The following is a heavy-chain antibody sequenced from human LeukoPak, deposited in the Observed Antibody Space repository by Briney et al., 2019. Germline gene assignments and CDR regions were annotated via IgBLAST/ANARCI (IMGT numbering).Heavy chain of an antibody. Sequence: GGSLRLSCAASGFTFDDYAVHWVRQAPGKGLEWVSGISWNSGSIGYADSVKGRFTISRDNAKNSLYLQMNSLRAEDTALYYCAKDNSYYDSSGYNYFDYWGQGTLVTVSS. V-gene: IGHV3-9*01. CDR2: ISWNSGSI. J-gene: IGHJ4*02. D-gene: IGHD3-22*01. CDR3: AKDNSYYDSSGYNYFDY. CDR1: GFTFDDYA.